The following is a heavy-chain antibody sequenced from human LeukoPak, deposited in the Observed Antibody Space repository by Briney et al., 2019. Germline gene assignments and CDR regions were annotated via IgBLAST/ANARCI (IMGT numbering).Heavy chain of an antibody. V-gene: IGHV4-39*01. Sequence: PSETLSLTCAVSGGSLSSNSYYWGWIRQPPGKGLEWLGSIYYSGSTYYNPSLKSRVTISVDTSKNQFSLKLSSVTAADTAVYYCARTRYYYNSRSYGAPYYFDYWGQGTLVTVSS. D-gene: IGHD3-10*01. CDR1: GGSLSSNSYY. CDR3: ARTRYYYNSRSYGAPYYFDY. J-gene: IGHJ4*02. CDR2: IYYSGST.